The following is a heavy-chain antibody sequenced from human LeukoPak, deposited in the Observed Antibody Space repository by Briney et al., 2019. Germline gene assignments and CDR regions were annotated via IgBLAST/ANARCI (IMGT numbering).Heavy chain of an antibody. CDR3: AKDISSLGELSEGFDY. D-gene: IGHD3-16*02. CDR2: ISWNSGSI. CDR1: GFTFDDYA. J-gene: IGHJ4*02. V-gene: IGHV3-9*01. Sequence: PGRSLRLSCAASGFTFDDYAMHWVRQAPGKGLEWVSGISWNSGSIGYADSVKGRFTISRDNAKNSLYLQMNSLRAEDTALYYCAKDISSLGELSEGFDYWGQGTLVTVSS.